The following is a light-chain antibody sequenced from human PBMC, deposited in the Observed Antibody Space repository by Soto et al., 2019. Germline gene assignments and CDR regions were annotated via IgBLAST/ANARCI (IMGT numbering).Light chain of an antibody. CDR1: SSDVGGHNY. CDR2: EVS. V-gene: IGLV2-14*01. J-gene: IGLJ2*01. Sequence: QSALTQPASVSGSPGQSITISCTGTSSDVGGHNYVSWYQQHPGKAPKLLIYEVSNRPSGVSNRFSGSKSGNTASLTIPGLQAEDEADYYCSSYTSSSTLVFGGGTKLTVL. CDR3: SSYTSSSTLV.